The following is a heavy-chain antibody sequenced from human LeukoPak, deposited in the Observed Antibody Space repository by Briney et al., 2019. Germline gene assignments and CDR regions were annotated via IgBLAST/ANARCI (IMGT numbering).Heavy chain of an antibody. Sequence: PGGSLRLSCAASGFTFSSYAMSWVRQAPGKGLKWVSAISGSGGSTYYADSVKGRFTISRDNSKNTLYLQMNSLRAEDTAVYYCAKVGYSSSWYDSGFDYWGQGTLVTVSS. D-gene: IGHD6-13*01. CDR2: ISGSGGST. CDR3: AKVGYSSSWYDSGFDY. CDR1: GFTFSSYA. J-gene: IGHJ4*02. V-gene: IGHV3-23*01.